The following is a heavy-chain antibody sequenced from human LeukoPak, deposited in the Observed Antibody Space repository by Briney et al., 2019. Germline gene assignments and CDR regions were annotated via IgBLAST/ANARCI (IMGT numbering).Heavy chain of an antibody. V-gene: IGHV4-39*07. CDR1: GGSISSSSYY. Sequence: SETLSLTCTVSGGSISSSSYYWGWIRQPPGKGLKWIGSIYYSGSTYYNPSLKNRVTISVDTSKNQFSLKLSSVTAADTAVYYCARASPPRIIYYYDSSGSHPFDIWGQGTMVTVSS. J-gene: IGHJ3*02. D-gene: IGHD3-22*01. CDR2: IYYSGST. CDR3: ARASPPRIIYYYDSSGSHPFDI.